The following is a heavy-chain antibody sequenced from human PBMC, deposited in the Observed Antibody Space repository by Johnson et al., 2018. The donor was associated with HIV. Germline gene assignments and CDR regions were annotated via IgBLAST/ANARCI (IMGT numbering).Heavy chain of an antibody. D-gene: IGHD6-13*01. CDR2: IRSEPNNFAT. Sequence: VQLVESGGGLVQPGGSLKLSCAASGFSFSDSALHWVRQASGKGLEWVGRIRSEPNNFATAYAASVKARFTISRDNSKNTLYLQMNSLPFEDTAVYYCATGGAAAAAGPSDAFDIWGRGTLVTVSS. CDR3: ATGGAAAAAGPSDAFDI. J-gene: IGHJ3*02. CDR1: GFSFSDSA. V-gene: IGHV3-73*02.